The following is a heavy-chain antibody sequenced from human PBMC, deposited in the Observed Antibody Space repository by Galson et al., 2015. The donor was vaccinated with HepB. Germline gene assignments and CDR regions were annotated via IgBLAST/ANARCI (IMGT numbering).Heavy chain of an antibody. V-gene: IGHV3-30*04. Sequence: SLRLSCAASGFTFSSYAMHWVRQAPGKGLKWVAVISYDGSNKYYADSVKGRFTISRDNSKNTLYLQMNSLRAEDTAVYYCVRYSLGLGYDYWGQGTLVTVSS. CDR1: GFTFSSYA. CDR2: ISYDGSNK. CDR3: VRYSLGLGYDY. D-gene: IGHD1-26*01. J-gene: IGHJ4*02.